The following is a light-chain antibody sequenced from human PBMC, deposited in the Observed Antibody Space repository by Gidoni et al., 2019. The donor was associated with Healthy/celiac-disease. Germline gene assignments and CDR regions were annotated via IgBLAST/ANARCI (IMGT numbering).Light chain of an antibody. CDR3: QQSYSTPPWT. V-gene: IGKV1-39*01. J-gene: IGKJ1*01. CDR1: QSISSY. Sequence: DIQMTQSPSSLSASVGDRVTITCRASQSISSYLNWYQQKPGKAPKLLIYAASSLQSGVPSRFSGSGSGTDFTLTISSLQPEDFPTYYCQQSYSTPPWTFGQXTKVEIK. CDR2: AAS.